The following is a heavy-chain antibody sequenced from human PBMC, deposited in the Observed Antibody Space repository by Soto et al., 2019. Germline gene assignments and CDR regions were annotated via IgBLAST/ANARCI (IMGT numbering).Heavy chain of an antibody. Sequence: QLQLQESGPGLVKPSETLSLTCTVSGGSISSSSYYWGWIRQPPGKGLEWIGSIYYSGSTYYNPSLKSRVTISVDTSKNQFSLKLRSVTAADTAVYYCARLRPDSSSSAHDNFDYWGQGTLVTVTS. CDR1: GGSISSSSYY. J-gene: IGHJ4*02. CDR2: IYYSGST. D-gene: IGHD6-6*01. V-gene: IGHV4-39*01. CDR3: ARLRPDSSSSAHDNFDY.